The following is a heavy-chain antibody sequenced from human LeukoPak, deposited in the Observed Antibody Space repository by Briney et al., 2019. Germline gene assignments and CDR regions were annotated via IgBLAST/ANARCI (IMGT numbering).Heavy chain of an antibody. V-gene: IGHV3-23*01. Sequence: GGSLRLSCAASGFTFSNYAMRWVRQAPGKGLEWVSGISGSGDSTYYADSVKGRFTISRDNSRNTLYLQMNSLRAEDTAVYYCARRSGIAVAGAFDYWGQGTLVTVSS. D-gene: IGHD6-19*01. CDR1: GFTFSNYA. CDR2: ISGSGDST. CDR3: ARRSGIAVAGAFDY. J-gene: IGHJ4*02.